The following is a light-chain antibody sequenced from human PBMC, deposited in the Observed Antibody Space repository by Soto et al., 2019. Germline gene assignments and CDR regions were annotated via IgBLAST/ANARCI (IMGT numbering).Light chain of an antibody. CDR1: SSNIGAGYD. CDR3: QSYDTSLTLYV. CDR2: GNS. Sequence: QSVLTQPPSVSGAPGQRVTISCTGSSSNIGAGYDVHWYQQLPGTAPKLLIYGNSNRPSGVPDRFSCSKSGTSASLAITGLQAEDEADYYCQSYDTSLTLYVVGTGTKVTVL. J-gene: IGLJ1*01. V-gene: IGLV1-40*01.